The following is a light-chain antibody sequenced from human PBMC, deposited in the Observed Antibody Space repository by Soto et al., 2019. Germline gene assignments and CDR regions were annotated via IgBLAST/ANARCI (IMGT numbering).Light chain of an antibody. J-gene: IGKJ4*01. Sequence: IEVTQSPSSLAASVGDRVTITCRASQSINNWLAWYQQKPGKAPKFLIYGASNLESGVPSRFSGSASGTEFTLTISSLQPDDFATYYCQQYDNYPLTFGGGTKVDIK. CDR1: QSINNW. V-gene: IGKV1-5*01. CDR2: GAS. CDR3: QQYDNYPLT.